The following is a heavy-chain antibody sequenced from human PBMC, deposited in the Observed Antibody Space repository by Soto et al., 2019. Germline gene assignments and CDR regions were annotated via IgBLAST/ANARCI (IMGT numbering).Heavy chain of an antibody. CDR3: ALEPDYFDY. Sequence: QVQLVQSGAEVKKPGASVKVSCKASGYTFTSYGISWVRQAPGQGLEWMGWISAYNGNTKYAPKXKXXXTXXTNTSTSTAYMELRTLSTDDTAVYYCALEPDYFDYWGQGTLVTVSS. J-gene: IGHJ4*02. CDR1: GYTFTSYG. V-gene: IGHV1-18*01. CDR2: ISAYNGNT.